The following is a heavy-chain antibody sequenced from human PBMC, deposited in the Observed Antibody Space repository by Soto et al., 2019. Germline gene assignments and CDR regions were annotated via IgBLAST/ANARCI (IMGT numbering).Heavy chain of an antibody. V-gene: IGHV3-23*01. CDR2: LSGRGGST. D-gene: IGHD4-17*01. CDR3: ARRLPHDYGFDY. J-gene: IGHJ4*01. Sequence: VQLLESGGGLLQPGGSLRLSCAASGFTFGNYAMSWVRQAPRKGLEWVSTLSGRGGSTFYADSVKGRFTISRDNSKNTLYLQLNSLRAEDTAIYYCARRLPHDYGFDYWGHGTLVTVSS. CDR1: GFTFGNYA.